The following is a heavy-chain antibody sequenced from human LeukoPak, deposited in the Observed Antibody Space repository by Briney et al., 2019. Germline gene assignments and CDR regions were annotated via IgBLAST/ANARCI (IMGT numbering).Heavy chain of an antibody. J-gene: IGHJ3*02. Sequence: GGSLRLSCAASGFTVSSNYMSWVRQAPGKGLEWVSVIYSGGSTYYADSVKGRFTISRDNSKNTLYLQMNSLRAEDTAVYYCARDLYSSGPLDAFDIWGQGTMVTVSS. CDR2: IYSGGST. V-gene: IGHV3-53*01. CDR1: GFTVSSNY. CDR3: ARDLYSSGPLDAFDI. D-gene: IGHD6-19*01.